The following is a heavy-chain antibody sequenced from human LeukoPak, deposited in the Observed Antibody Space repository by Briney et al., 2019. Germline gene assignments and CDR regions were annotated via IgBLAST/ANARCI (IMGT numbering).Heavy chain of an antibody. V-gene: IGHV3-30-3*01. Sequence: GGSLRLSCAASGFTFSSYAIHWVRQAPGKGLEWVAVISYDGSNKYYADSVKGRFTISRDNSKNTLYLQMNSLRAEDTAVYYCARDLEENYYYYGMDVWGQGTTVTVSS. CDR3: ARDLEENYYYYGMDV. J-gene: IGHJ6*02. CDR1: GFTFSSYA. CDR2: ISYDGSNK.